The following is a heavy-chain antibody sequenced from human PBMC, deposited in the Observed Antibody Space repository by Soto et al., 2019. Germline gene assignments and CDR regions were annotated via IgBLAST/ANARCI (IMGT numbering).Heavy chain of an antibody. D-gene: IGHD6-19*01. CDR1: GFTFSSYA. V-gene: IGHV3-23*01. CDR3: AKDRASSGWSHAAFDY. J-gene: IGHJ4*02. Sequence: GGSQRLPSAAAGFTFSSYAMSWVRQAQGKGLEWVSAISGSGGSTYYADSVKGRFTISRDNSKNTLYLQMNSLRAEDTAVYYCAKDRASSGWSHAAFDYWGQGTLVTVSS. CDR2: ISGSGGST.